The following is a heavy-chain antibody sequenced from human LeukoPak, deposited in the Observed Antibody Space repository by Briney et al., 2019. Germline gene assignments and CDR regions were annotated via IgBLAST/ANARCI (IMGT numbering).Heavy chain of an antibody. CDR3: ARDGIPAARKGYYYYYGMDV. V-gene: IGHV4-4*07. CDR2: IYSSGST. CDR1: GGSISSYY. D-gene: IGHD6-13*01. J-gene: IGHJ6*02. Sequence: SETLSLTCTVSGGSISSYYWSWIRQPAGKGLEWIGRIYSSGSTNYNPSLKSRVTMSVDTSRNQFSLKVSSVTAADTAVYYCARDGIPAARKGYYYYYGMDVWGQGTTVTVSS.